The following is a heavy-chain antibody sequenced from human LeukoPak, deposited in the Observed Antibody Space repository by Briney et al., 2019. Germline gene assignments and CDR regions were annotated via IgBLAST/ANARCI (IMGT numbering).Heavy chain of an antibody. V-gene: IGHV1-18*01. J-gene: IGHJ3*01. Sequence: ASVKVSCKTSGYRFNVYDILWVRQAPGHGLDYVGWISTYTGRANYAQKFQGRVSVITDTSTSTAYLELTNLTSSDTGLYYCARADGTNSGTNAFDVWGLGTMVTVAS. CDR2: ISTYTGRA. CDR1: GYRFNVYD. D-gene: IGHD4-23*01. CDR3: ARADGTNSGTNAFDV.